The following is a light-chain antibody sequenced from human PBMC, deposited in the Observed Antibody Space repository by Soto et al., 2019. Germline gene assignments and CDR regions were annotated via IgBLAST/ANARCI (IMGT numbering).Light chain of an antibody. CDR1: SRDVGGYDY. J-gene: IGLJ1*01. CDR3: SSYTSSSTYV. Sequence: QSVLTQPPSASGSPGQSVTISCTGTSRDVGGYDYVFWYQHHPGKAPKLMIYDVSNRPSGVSNRFSGSKSGNTASLTISGLQAEDEADYYCSSYTSSSTYVFGTGTKVTVL. CDR2: DVS. V-gene: IGLV2-14*03.